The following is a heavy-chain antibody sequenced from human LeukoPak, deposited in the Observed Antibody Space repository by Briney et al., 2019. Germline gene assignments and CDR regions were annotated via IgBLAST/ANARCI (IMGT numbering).Heavy chain of an antibody. CDR1: SGSIDSNNYY. D-gene: IGHD6-13*01. CDR2: IYYSGNT. J-gene: IGHJ2*01. CDR3: ARDISGYSSSWPHWYFDL. V-gene: IGHV4-39*07. Sequence: SETLSLTCTVSSGSIDSNNYYWGWIRQPPGEGLEWIASIYYSGNTYFNPSLKSRVSISIDKSKNQFSLNLNSVTAADTAVYYCARDISGYSSSWPHWYFDLWGRGTLVTVSS.